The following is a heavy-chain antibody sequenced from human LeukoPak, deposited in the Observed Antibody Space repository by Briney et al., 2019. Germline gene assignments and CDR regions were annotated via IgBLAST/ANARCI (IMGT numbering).Heavy chain of an antibody. CDR2: IIPILGIA. J-gene: IGHJ6*02. CDR3: ARGVTTGVYYYGMDV. Sequence: SVKVSCKASGGTFSSYAIGWVRQAPGQGLEWMGRIIPILGIANYAQKFQGRVTITADKSTSTAYMELSSLRSEDTAVYYCARGVTTGVYYYGMDVWGQGTTVTVSS. D-gene: IGHD4-17*01. V-gene: IGHV1-69*04. CDR1: GGTFSSYA.